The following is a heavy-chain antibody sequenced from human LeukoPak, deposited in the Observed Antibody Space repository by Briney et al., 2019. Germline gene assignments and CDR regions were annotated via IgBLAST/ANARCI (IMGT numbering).Heavy chain of an antibody. J-gene: IGHJ4*02. CDR3: ARHEAYVLRYFDWLSPTYYFDY. V-gene: IGHV4-34*01. D-gene: IGHD3-9*01. CDR2: INHSGST. Sequence: PSETLSLTCAVYGGSFSGYYWSWIRQPPGKGLEWIGEINHSGSTNYNPSLKSRVTISVDTSKNQFSLKLSSVTAADTAVYYCARHEAYVLRYFDWLSPTYYFDYWGQGTLVTVSS. CDR1: GGSFSGYY.